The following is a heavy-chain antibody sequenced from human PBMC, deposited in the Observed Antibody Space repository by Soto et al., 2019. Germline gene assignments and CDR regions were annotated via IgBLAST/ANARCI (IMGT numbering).Heavy chain of an antibody. CDR2: INAGNGNT. D-gene: IGHD2-21*02. V-gene: IGHV1-3*05. Sequence: QVQLVQSGAEEKKPGASVKVSCKASGYTFTSYAMHWVRQAPGQRLEWMGWINAGNGNTKYSQKFQGRVTITRDTSASTDYMERSSLRSEDTAVYYCARSIVVVTALDYWGQGTLVTVSS. J-gene: IGHJ4*02. CDR3: ARSIVVVTALDY. CDR1: GYTFTSYA.